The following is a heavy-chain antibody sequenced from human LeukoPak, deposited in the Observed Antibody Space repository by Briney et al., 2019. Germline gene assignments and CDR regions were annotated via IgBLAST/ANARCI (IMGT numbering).Heavy chain of an antibody. V-gene: IGHV3-11*03. CDR2: TSPNSGYT. J-gene: IGHJ4*02. Sequence: PGGSLRLSCAAPGFIFSDYYMGWIRQAPGKGLEWFAYTSPNSGYTNYADSVKGRFTISRDNAKNSLYLQMNSLKVEDTAVYYCARRYCRGGACREFDNWGQGTLVTVSS. CDR1: GFIFSDYY. CDR3: ARRYCRGGACREFDN. D-gene: IGHD2-15*01.